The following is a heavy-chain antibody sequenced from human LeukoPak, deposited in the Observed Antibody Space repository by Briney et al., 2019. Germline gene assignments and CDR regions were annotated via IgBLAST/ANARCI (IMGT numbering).Heavy chain of an antibody. V-gene: IGHV1-69*04. J-gene: IGHJ3*02. CDR3: ARDRVGGLVITNDRGAFDI. CDR1: GGTFSSYA. D-gene: IGHD3-22*01. Sequence: ASVKVSCKASGGTFSSYAISWVRQAPGQGLEWMGRIIPILGIANYAQKFQGRVTITADKSTSTAYMELSSLRSEDTAVYYCARDRVGGLVITNDRGAFDIWGQGTMVTVSS. CDR2: IIPILGIA.